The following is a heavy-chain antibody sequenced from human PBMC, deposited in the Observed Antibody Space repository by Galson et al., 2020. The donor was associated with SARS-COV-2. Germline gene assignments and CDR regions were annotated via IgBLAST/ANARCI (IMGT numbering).Heavy chain of an antibody. CDR1: GFTFSTFG. D-gene: IGHD3-10*01. CDR2: ISGSGGTT. CDR3: AKSYSGSGSYRSNSYYYGMDV. Sequence: RGSLKISCAVSGFTFSTFGMSWVRQAPGKGLEWVSSISGSGGTTYYADSVKGRFTISRDNSKNTLYLQMNSLRAGDTAVYYCAKSYSGSGSYRSNSYYYGMDVWGQGTAVTVSS. J-gene: IGHJ6*02. V-gene: IGHV3-23*01.